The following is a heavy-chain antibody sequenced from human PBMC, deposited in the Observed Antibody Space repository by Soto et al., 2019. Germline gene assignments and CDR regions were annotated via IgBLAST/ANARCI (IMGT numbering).Heavy chain of an antibody. CDR3: ARDRAYDFWSEFDP. V-gene: IGHV3-11*01. CDR2: ISSSGSTI. CDR1: GFTFSDYY. J-gene: IGHJ5*02. Sequence: GGSLRLSCAASGFTFSDYYMSWIRQAPGKGLEWVSYISSSGSTIYYADSVKGRFTISRDNAKNSLYLQMNSLRAEDTAVYYCARDRAYDFWSEFDPWRQGTLVTVSS. D-gene: IGHD3-3*01.